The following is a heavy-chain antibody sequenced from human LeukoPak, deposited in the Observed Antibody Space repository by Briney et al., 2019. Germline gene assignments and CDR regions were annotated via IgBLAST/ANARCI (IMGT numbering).Heavy chain of an antibody. CDR3: ARHPSWPDYGGTYDY. D-gene: IGHD4-17*01. CDR2: IYSDGRT. Sequence: PSETLSLTCTVPGGSVSKYFWSWIRQTPGKGLEWIAYIYSDGRTNYNPSLKSRVTISIDTSKNQFSLKMSSVTAADTAVYYCARHPSWPDYGGTYDYWGQGTLVTVSS. V-gene: IGHV4-59*08. J-gene: IGHJ4*02. CDR1: GGSVSKYF.